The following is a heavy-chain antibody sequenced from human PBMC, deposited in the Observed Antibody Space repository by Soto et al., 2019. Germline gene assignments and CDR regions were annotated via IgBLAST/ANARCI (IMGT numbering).Heavy chain of an antibody. CDR1: GGSFSGYY. Sequence: QVQLQQWGAGLLKPSETLSLTCAVYGGSFSGYYWSWIRQPPGKGLEWIGEIKHRGSTNYNPSLKSRVPLSVDTSKNQFSLKRSSVTAADTAVYYCARLYGSRGPFDYWGQGTLVTVSS. J-gene: IGHJ4*02. V-gene: IGHV4-34*01. CDR3: ARLYGSRGPFDY. D-gene: IGHD6-13*01. CDR2: IKHRGST.